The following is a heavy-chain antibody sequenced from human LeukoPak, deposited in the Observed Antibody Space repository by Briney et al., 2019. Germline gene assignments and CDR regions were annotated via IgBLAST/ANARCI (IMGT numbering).Heavy chain of an antibody. CDR2: IYTSGST. D-gene: IGHD6-19*01. V-gene: IGHV4-61*02. Sequence: PSETLSLTCAVSGGSISSSGYYWSWIRQPAGKGLEWIGRIYTSGSTNYNPSLKSRVTMSVDTSKNQFSLKLNSVTAADTAVYYCARDAVAVPVHFDYWGQGTLVTVSS. CDR3: ARDAVAVPVHFDY. J-gene: IGHJ4*02. CDR1: GGSISSSGYY.